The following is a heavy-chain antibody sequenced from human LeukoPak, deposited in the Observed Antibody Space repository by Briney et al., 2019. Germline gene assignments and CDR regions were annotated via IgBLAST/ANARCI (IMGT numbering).Heavy chain of an antibody. D-gene: IGHD1-26*01. J-gene: IGHJ4*02. CDR2: IYHSGST. CDR3: ARVAESWEFDY. Sequence: SETLSLTCAVSGGSIRSGGYSWSWIRQPPGKGLEWIGYIYHSGSTYYNPSLKSRVTISVDRSKNQFSLKLSSVTAADTAVYYCARVAESWEFDYWGQGTLVTVS. V-gene: IGHV4-30-2*01. CDR1: GGSIRSGGYS.